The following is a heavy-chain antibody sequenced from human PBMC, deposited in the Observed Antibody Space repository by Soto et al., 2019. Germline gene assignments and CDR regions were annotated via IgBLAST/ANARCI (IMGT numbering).Heavy chain of an antibody. V-gene: IGHV4-59*01. CDR2: MYNTGST. Sequence: PSETLSLTCTVSGGSISSYYWSWSRQPPGNGLEWIGYMYNTGSTIYNPSLKSRVTISVDTSKNQFSLKLNSVTAADTAVYYCARDLWGYCGADCYPLDVWGQGTTVTVSS. CDR1: GGSISSYY. J-gene: IGHJ6*02. D-gene: IGHD2-21*02. CDR3: ARDLWGYCGADCYPLDV.